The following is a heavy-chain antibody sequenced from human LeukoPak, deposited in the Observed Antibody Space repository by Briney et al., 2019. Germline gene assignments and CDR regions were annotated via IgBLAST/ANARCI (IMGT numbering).Heavy chain of an antibody. Sequence: SQTLSLTCAISGDSVSSNSVTWNWVRQSPSRGLEWLGRTYYRSTWYNDYTVSVRGRITVNPDTSKNQFSLHLNSVTPEDTAVYYCARRLTQYDCFDPWGQGILVTVSS. CDR2: TYYRSTWYN. V-gene: IGHV6-1*01. CDR1: GDSVSSNSVT. J-gene: IGHJ5*02. D-gene: IGHD2-2*01. CDR3: ARRLTQYDCFDP.